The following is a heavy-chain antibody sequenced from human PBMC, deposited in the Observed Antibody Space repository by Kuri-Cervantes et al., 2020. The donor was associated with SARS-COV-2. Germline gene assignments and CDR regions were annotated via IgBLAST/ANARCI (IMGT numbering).Heavy chain of an antibody. D-gene: IGHD1-26*01. Sequence: GSLRLSCAVYGGSFSGYYWSWIRQPPGKGLEWIGEINHSGSTNYNPSLKSRVTISVDTSKNQFSLKLSSATAADTAVYYCAREGIVGPAYYFDYWGQGTLVTVSS. V-gene: IGHV4-34*01. J-gene: IGHJ4*02. CDR3: AREGIVGPAYYFDY. CDR1: GGSFSGYY. CDR2: INHSGST.